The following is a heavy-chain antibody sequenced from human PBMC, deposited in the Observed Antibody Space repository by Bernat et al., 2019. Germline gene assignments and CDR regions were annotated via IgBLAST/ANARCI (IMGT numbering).Heavy chain of an antibody. V-gene: IGHV3-30*02. CDR2: IRYDGSNK. CDR3: AKAPSYDSSGFFDY. J-gene: IGHJ4*02. Sequence: QVQLVESGGGVVQPGGSLRLSCAASGFTFSSYGMHWVRQAPGKGLEWVAFIRYDGSNKYYADSVKGRFTISRDNSKNTLYLQMNSLRAEDTAVYDCAKAPSYDSSGFFDYWGQGTLVTVSS. D-gene: IGHD3-22*01. CDR1: GFTFSSYG.